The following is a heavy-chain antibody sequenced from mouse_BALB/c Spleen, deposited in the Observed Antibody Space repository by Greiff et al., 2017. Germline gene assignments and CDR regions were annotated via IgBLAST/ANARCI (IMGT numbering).Heavy chain of an antibody. Sequence: EVQLVESGGDLVKPGGSLKLSCAASGFTFSSYGMSWVRQTPDKRLEWVATISSGGSYTYYPDSVKGRFTISRDNAKNTLYLQMSSLKSEDTAMYYCARQTQYAMDYWGQGTSVTVSS. V-gene: IGHV5-6*01. CDR3: ARQTQYAMDY. CDR2: ISSGGSYT. J-gene: IGHJ4*01. CDR1: GFTFSSYG.